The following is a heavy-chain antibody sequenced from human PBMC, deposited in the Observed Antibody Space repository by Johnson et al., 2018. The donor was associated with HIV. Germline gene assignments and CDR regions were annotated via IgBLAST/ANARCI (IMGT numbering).Heavy chain of an antibody. V-gene: IGHV3-30-3*01. Sequence: QMLLVESGGGLVQPGGSLILSCAASGFTFSSYAMHWVRQAPGKGLEWVAIMSYDGSNKYYADSVKGRFTISRDNSKNTLYLQMNSLRAEDTAVYYCRVVTGAFDIWGQGTMVTVSS. D-gene: IGHD4-23*01. CDR1: GFTFSSYA. CDR2: MSYDGSNK. CDR3: RVVTGAFDI. J-gene: IGHJ3*02.